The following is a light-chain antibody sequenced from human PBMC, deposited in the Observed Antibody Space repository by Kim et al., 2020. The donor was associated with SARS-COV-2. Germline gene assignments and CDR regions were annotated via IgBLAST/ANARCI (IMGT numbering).Light chain of an antibody. Sequence: LGQTTSMTCQGDRIRSYYAAWYRQRPGQAPVLVLFDQNNRPSGIPDRCSGSTSGTTGTLTITRAQAEDEADYYCSSRDSGGHHVGVFGGGTQLTVL. J-gene: IGLJ2*01. V-gene: IGLV3-19*01. CDR2: DQN. CDR1: RIRSYY. CDR3: SSRDSGGHHVGV.